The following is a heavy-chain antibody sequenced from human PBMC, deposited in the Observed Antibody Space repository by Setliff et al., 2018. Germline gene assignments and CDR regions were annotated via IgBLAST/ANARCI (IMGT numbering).Heavy chain of an antibody. CDR3: ARTGTYRYFDY. Sequence: PSETLSLTCTVSGRSISTATYYWGWVRQSPGKGLEWIGSIYWSGNTWYNPSFKSRVTISIDTAQNQFSLRLTSVTAADTAVYYCARTGTYRYFDYWGQGALVTVSS. CDR2: IYWSGNT. D-gene: IGHD1-1*01. J-gene: IGHJ4*02. CDR1: GRSISTATYY. V-gene: IGHV4-39*01.